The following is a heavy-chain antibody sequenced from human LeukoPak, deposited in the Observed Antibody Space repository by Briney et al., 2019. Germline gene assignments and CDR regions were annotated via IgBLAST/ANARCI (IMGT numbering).Heavy chain of an antibody. CDR1: GHTFTSYY. J-gene: IGHJ4*02. V-gene: IGHV1-46*01. Sequence: ASVKVSCKASGHTFTSYYIHWVRQAPGQGLEWMGIISPSGGSTSYAQTFEGRVTMTRDTSTSTVYMELSSLRSEDTAVYYCARWDENIYGQPQGGSLDYWGQGTLVTVSS. D-gene: IGHD5-18*01. CDR3: ARWDENIYGQPQGGSLDY. CDR2: ISPSGGST.